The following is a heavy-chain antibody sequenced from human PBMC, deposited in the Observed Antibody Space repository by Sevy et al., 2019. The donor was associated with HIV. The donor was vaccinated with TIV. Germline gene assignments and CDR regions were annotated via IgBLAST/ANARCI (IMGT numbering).Heavy chain of an antibody. V-gene: IGHV5-51*01. Sequence: GESLKISCKGSGYSFTSYWIGWVRQMPGKGLEWMGIIYPGDSDTRCSPSFQGQVTISADKSISTAYLQWSSLKASDTAMYYCARLSLGPREGVAASTYYFDYWGQGTLVTVSS. D-gene: IGHD6-13*01. J-gene: IGHJ4*02. CDR3: ARLSLGPREGVAASTYYFDY. CDR2: IYPGDSDT. CDR1: GYSFTSYW.